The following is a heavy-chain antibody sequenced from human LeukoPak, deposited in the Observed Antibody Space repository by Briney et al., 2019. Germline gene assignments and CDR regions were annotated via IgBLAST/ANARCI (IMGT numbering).Heavy chain of an antibody. CDR1: GFTFSSYA. V-gene: IGHV3-30-3*01. Sequence: PGRSLRLSCAASGFTFSSYAMHWVRQAPGKGLEWVAVISYDGSNKYYADSVKGRFTISRDNSKNTLYLQMNSLRAEDTAVYYCARDRNYYGSSKYFDCWGQGTLVTVSS. D-gene: IGHD3-10*01. CDR3: ARDRNYYGSSKYFDC. J-gene: IGHJ4*02. CDR2: ISYDGSNK.